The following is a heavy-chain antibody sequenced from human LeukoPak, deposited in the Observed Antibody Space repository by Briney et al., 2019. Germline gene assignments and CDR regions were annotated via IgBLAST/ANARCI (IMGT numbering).Heavy chain of an antibody. J-gene: IGHJ4*02. D-gene: IGHD3-10*01. V-gene: IGHV4-4*07. Sequence: SETLSLTCTVSGGSISSYYWSWIGQPAGKGLEWIGRIYTSGSTNYNPSLTSRVTMSVDTSKNPFSLKLSSVTAADTAVYYCARDRILLWFGELSYDPYYFGYWGQGTLVTVSS. CDR3: ARDRILLWFGELSYDPYYFGY. CDR1: GGSISSYY. CDR2: IYTSGST.